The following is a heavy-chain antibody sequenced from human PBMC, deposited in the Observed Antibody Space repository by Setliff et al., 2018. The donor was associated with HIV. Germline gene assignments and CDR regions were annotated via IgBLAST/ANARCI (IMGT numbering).Heavy chain of an antibody. V-gene: IGHV4-4*07. D-gene: IGHD3-16*01. CDR3: ARGTSAASYWHFDL. CDR1: DGSVSNQY. J-gene: IGHJ2*01. CDR2: IYATGST. Sequence: SETLSLTCIVSDGSVSNQYWSWIRQTAEKGLEWIGRIYATGSTNYNPSLKSRVTMSVDTSKNQFFLTLNSLTAADTAIYYCARGTSAASYWHFDLWGRGIMVTVSS.